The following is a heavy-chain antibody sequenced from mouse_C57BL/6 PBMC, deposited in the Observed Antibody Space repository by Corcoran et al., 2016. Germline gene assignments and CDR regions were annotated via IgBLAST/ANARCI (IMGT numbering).Heavy chain of an antibody. J-gene: IGHJ3*01. D-gene: IGHD1-1*01. Sequence: QIQLVQSGPELKKPGETVKISCKASGYTFTTYGMSWVKQAPGTGLKWMGWINTYSGVPTYADDFKGRFAFSLETSASTANLQNNNPKNEDTATYFCARDDTTVVATSWGQGTLVTVSA. V-gene: IGHV9-3*01. CDR1: GYTFTTYG. CDR3: ARDDTTVVATS. CDR2: INTYSGVP.